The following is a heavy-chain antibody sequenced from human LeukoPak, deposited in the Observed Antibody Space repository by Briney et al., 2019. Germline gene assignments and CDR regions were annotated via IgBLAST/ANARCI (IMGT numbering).Heavy chain of an antibody. CDR2: IYYSGST. CDR1: GGSISSYY. V-gene: IGHV4-59*06. D-gene: IGHD3-3*01. J-gene: IGHJ5*02. CDR3: ARCFGVVMWWFDP. Sequence: SETLSLTCTVPGGSISSYYWSWIRQPAGKGLEWIGYIYYSGSTYYNPSLKSRVTISVDTSKNQFSLKLSSVTAAGTAVYYCARCFGVVMWWFDPWGQGTLVTVSS.